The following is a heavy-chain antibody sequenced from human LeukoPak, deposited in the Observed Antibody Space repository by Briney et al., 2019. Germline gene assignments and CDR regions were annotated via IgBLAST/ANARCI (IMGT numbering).Heavy chain of an antibody. CDR2: ISSSSSTI. CDR3: ARDLSVVVNAFDI. V-gene: IGHV3-48*01. D-gene: IGHD3-22*01. CDR1: GFTFSSYS. J-gene: IGHJ3*02. Sequence: GGSLRLSCAASGFTFSSYSMNWVRQAPGKGLEWVSYISSSSSTIYYADSVKGRFTISRDNAKNSLYLQMNSLRAEDTAVYYCARDLSVVVNAFDIWGQGTMVTVSS.